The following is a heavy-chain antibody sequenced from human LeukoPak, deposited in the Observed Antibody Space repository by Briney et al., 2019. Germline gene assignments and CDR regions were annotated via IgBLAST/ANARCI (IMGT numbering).Heavy chain of an antibody. CDR1: GFTFDDYA. J-gene: IGHJ4*02. Sequence: PGGSLRLSCAASGFTFDDYAMHWVRQAPGKGLEWVSGISWNSGSIGYADSVKGRFTISRDNAKNSLYLQMNSLRAEDTALYYCAKDLKVRGVSPHFFDYWGQGTLVTVSS. V-gene: IGHV3-9*01. D-gene: IGHD3-10*01. CDR3: AKDLKVRGVSPHFFDY. CDR2: ISWNSGSI.